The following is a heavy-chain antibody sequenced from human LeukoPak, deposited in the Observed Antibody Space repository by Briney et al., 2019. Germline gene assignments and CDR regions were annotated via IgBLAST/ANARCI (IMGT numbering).Heavy chain of an antibody. CDR3: ATGNGDYDILTGLDY. V-gene: IGHV3-53*01. J-gene: IGHJ4*02. D-gene: IGHD3-9*01. Sequence: VKGRFTISRDNSKNTLYLQMNSLRAEDTAVYYCATGNGDYDILTGLDYWGQGTLVTVSS.